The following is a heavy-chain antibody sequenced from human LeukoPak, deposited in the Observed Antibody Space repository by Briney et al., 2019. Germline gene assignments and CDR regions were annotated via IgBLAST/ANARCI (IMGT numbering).Heavy chain of an antibody. Sequence: TGMSLRLSCAASGVTLSPYGMHWVRQAPGKGLEWVAVISYEGGTQHYADSVKGRFTISRDNPRNTLYLQMNILRTEDTAVYYCAKEGTPQVSTWYDLWGQGTQVIVSS. J-gene: IGHJ5*02. V-gene: IGHV3-30*18. D-gene: IGHD3-10*01. CDR2: ISYEGGTQ. CDR3: AKEGTPQVSTWYDL. CDR1: GVTLSPYG.